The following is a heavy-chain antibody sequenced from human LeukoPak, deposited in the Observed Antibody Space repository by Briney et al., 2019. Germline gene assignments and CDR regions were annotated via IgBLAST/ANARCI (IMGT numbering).Heavy chain of an antibody. D-gene: IGHD3-10*01. J-gene: IGHJ6*02. CDR2: IYYSGST. V-gene: IGHV4-30-4*01. Sequence: SQTLSLTCTVSGGSTSSGDYYWSWIRQPPGKGLEWIGYIYYSGSTYYNPSLKSRVTISVDTSKNQFSLKLSSVTAADTAVYYCARESVRYYYGSGSSYYYYGMDVWGQGTTVTVSS. CDR1: GGSTSSGDYY. CDR3: ARESVRYYYGSGSSYYYYGMDV.